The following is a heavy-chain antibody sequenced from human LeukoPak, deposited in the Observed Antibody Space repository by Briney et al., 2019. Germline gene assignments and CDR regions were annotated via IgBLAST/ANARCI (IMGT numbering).Heavy chain of an antibody. Sequence: PGGSLRLSCAASGFTFRSYGMHWVRQAPGKGLEWVAFIRYDGSNKYYADSVKGRFTISRDNSKNTLYLQMNSLRAEDTAVYYCAKDLGYYYDSSGYDYWGQGTLVTVSS. D-gene: IGHD3-22*01. CDR3: AKDLGYYYDSSGYDY. CDR2: IRYDGSNK. V-gene: IGHV3-30*02. CDR1: GFTFRSYG. J-gene: IGHJ4*02.